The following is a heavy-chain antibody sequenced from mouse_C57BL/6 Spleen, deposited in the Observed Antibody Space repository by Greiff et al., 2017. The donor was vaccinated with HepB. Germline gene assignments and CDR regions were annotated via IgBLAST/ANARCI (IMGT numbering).Heavy chain of an antibody. D-gene: IGHD3-2*02. V-gene: IGHV14-4*01. CDR3: TTYGSGLFAY. CDR2: IDPENGDT. CDR1: GFNIKDDY. Sequence: DVKLVESGAELVRPGASVKLSCTASGFNIKDDYMHWVKQRPEQGLEWIGWIDPENGDTEYASKFQGKATITADTSSNTAYLQLSSLTSEDTAVYYCTTYGSGLFAYWGQGTLVTVSA. J-gene: IGHJ3*01.